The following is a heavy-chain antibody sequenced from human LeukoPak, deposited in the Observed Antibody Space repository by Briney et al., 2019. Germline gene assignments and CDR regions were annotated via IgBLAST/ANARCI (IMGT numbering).Heavy chain of an antibody. CDR3: ARDTPGYSSGWPIDY. D-gene: IGHD6-19*01. CDR1: GSTSSSYW. V-gene: IGHV3-7*01. J-gene: IGHJ4*02. Sequence: GGSLRLSCAASGSTSSSYWMSWVRQAPGKGLEWVANIKQDGSEKYYVDSVKGRFTISRDNAKNSLYPQMNSLRAEDTAVYYCARDTPGYSSGWPIDYWGQGTLVTVSS. CDR2: IKQDGSEK.